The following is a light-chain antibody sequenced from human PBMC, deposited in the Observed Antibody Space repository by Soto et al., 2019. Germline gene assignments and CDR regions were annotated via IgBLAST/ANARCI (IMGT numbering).Light chain of an antibody. V-gene: IGKV2-29*03. J-gene: IGKJ5*01. Sequence: LIRYPALARSLDPVQAVPISCKASQLLLHSDGKTYLYWFLQKPGQPPQLLMYGVSNRFSGVPDRFSGSGSGTDYTLKISRVEADDVRVYYCMQGIHSPPTFGQGSRLDIK. CDR2: GVS. CDR3: MQGIHSPPT. CDR1: QLLLHSDGKTY.